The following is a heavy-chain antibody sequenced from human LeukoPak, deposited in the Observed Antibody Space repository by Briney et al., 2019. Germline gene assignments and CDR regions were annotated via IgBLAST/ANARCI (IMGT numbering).Heavy chain of an antibody. CDR1: GFLFRRRH. Sequence: GGSLRLSCTVSGFLFRRRHMHWVRQAPGKGLEWVAVISYDGSNKYYAVSVKGRFTISRDNSKNTLYLQMNSLRAEDTAVYYCAEAHEPHFSSDWYATDYWGQGTLLTVSS. V-gene: IGHV3-30*18. CDR3: AEAHEPHFSSDWYATDY. CDR2: ISYDGSNK. D-gene: IGHD2-21*01. J-gene: IGHJ4*02.